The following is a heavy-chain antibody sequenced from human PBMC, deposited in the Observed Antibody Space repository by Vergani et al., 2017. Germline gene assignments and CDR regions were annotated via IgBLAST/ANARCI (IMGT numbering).Heavy chain of an antibody. CDR1: GFTFSSYA. D-gene: IGHD2-2*01. J-gene: IGHJ3*02. V-gene: IGHV3-30-3*01. CDR2: ISYDGSNE. Sequence: QVQLVESGGGVVQPGRSLRLSCAASGFTFSSYAMHWVRQAPGKGLEWVAVISYDGSNEYYADFVKGRFTISRYNSKNTLYLQMNSLRAEDTAVYYCARDQEDIVVVPAARTAAFDIWGQGTMVTVSS. CDR3: ARDQEDIVVVPAARTAAFDI.